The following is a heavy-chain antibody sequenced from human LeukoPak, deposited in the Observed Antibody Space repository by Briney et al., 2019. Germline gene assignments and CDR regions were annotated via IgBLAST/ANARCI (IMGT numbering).Heavy chain of an antibody. CDR2: FDPEDGET. CDR3: ARDFPTIFGSHWFDP. CDR1: GYTLTELS. Sequence: ASVKVSCKVSGYTLTELSMHWVRQAPGKGLEWMGGFDPEDGETIYAQKLQGRVTMTTDTSTSTAYMELRSLRSDDTAVYYCARDFPTIFGSHWFDPWGQGTLVTVSS. D-gene: IGHD3-3*01. J-gene: IGHJ5*02. V-gene: IGHV1-24*01.